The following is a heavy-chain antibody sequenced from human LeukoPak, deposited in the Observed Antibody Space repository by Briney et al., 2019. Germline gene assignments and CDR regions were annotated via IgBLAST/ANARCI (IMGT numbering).Heavy chain of an antibody. CDR3: TTGYMNYYYGMDV. D-gene: IGHD1-1*01. CDR1: GYTLTELS. V-gene: IGHV1-24*01. CDR2: FDPEDGET. Sequence: ASVKVSCKVSGYTLTELSMHWVRQAPGKGLEWLDGFDPEDGETIYAQKFQGRGTMTEDTPTDTAYMELSSLRSEDTAVYYCTTGYMNYYYGMDVWGKGTTVTVSS. J-gene: IGHJ6*04.